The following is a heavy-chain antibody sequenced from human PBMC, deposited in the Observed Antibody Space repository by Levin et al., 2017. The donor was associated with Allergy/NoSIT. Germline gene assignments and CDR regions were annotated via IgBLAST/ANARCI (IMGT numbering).Heavy chain of an antibody. J-gene: IGHJ4*02. Sequence: PGGSLRLSCAVYGGSFSGYYWSWIRQPPGKGLEWIGEINHSGSTNYNPSLKSRVTISVDTSKNQFSLKLSSVTAADTAVYYCARVWGIAARPIFDYWGQGTLVTVSS. D-gene: IGHD6-6*01. V-gene: IGHV4-34*01. CDR1: GGSFSGYY. CDR2: INHSGST. CDR3: ARVWGIAARPIFDY.